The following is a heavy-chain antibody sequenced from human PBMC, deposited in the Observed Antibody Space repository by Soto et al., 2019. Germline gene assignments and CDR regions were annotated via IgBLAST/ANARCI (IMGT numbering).Heavy chain of an antibody. J-gene: IGHJ5*02. CDR2: IIPVSGTA. V-gene: IGHV1-69*01. Sequence: QVHLEQSGAEVKKPGSSMKVSCKFSGGTFSSYVIIWVRQAPGQGLEWMGGIIPVSGTANYAQKFHGRVTISAAAATNTAYMELSSVRFDDTAVYYCATVDRSVALVGWFDPWGQGTLVTVSS. D-gene: IGHD2-8*02. CDR3: ATVDRSVALVGWFDP. CDR1: GGTFSSYV.